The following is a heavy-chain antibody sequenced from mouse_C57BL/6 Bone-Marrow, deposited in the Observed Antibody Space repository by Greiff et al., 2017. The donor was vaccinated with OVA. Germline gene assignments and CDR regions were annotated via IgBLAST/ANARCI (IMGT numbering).Heavy chain of an antibody. CDR2: ISSGGSYT. V-gene: IGHV5-6*01. Sequence: EVQLVESGGDLVKPGGSLKLSCAASGFTFSSYGMSWVRQTPDKRLEWVATISSGGSYTYYPDSVTGRFTISIDNAKTTLYLQMSSLKSEDTAMYYCATLFSYYSNYEGAYWGQGTLVTVSA. CDR3: ATLFSYYSNYEGAY. D-gene: IGHD2-5*01. J-gene: IGHJ3*01. CDR1: GFTFSSYG.